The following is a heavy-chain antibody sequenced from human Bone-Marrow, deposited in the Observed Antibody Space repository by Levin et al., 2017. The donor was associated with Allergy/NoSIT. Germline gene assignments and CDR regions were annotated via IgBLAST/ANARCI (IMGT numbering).Heavy chain of an antibody. Sequence: ASVKVSCKVSGYTLTELSMHWVRQAPGKGIEWMGGFDPEDGETIYAQKFQGRVTMTEDTSTDTAYMELSSLRSEDTAVYYCATSGSDIVAIFSFDYWGQGTLVTVSS. D-gene: IGHD5-12*01. V-gene: IGHV1-24*01. J-gene: IGHJ4*02. CDR3: ATSGSDIVAIFSFDY. CDR1: GYTLTELS. CDR2: FDPEDGET.